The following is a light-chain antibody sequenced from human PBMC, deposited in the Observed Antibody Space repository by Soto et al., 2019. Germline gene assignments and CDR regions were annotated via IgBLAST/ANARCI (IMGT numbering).Light chain of an antibody. V-gene: IGKV3-20*01. J-gene: IGKJ1*01. Sequence: EIVLTQSPGTLSLSPGERATLSCRASQSVSGRYLAWYQQKPGQAPRPLIYGASSRASGIPDRFSGSGSGTDFTLTISRLEPEDFAVYYCQQYGSTTWTFGQGTKVEIK. CDR1: QSVSGRY. CDR2: GAS. CDR3: QQYGSTTWT.